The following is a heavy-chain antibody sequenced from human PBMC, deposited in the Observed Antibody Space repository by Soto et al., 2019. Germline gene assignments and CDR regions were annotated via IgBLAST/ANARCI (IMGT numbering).Heavy chain of an antibody. J-gene: IGHJ4*02. CDR3: ARDATVPFDY. Sequence: EVQLVETGGRLSQPGGSLRLSCAPSGVSVSSHHMSWVRQAPGKGLECGSLLQNDGATHYAASVKGLFNISRDESQNTVYLQMNSLRAEDTAVYYCARDATVPFDYWVQGILVTVSS. CDR2: LQNDGAT. D-gene: IGHD1-1*01. V-gene: IGHV3-53*02. CDR1: GVSVSSHH.